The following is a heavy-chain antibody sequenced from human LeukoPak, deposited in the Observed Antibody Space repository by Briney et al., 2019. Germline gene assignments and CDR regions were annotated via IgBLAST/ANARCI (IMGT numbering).Heavy chain of an antibody. V-gene: IGHV5-51*01. CDR2: IYPGDSDT. CDR1: GYSFTSYW. CDR3: ARFNFYGDSRFSWFDP. Sequence: GESLKISCKGSGYSFTSYWIGWVRQMPGKGLEWMGIIYPGDSDTRYSPSFQGQVTTSADKSISTAYLQWSSLKASDTAMYYCARFNFYGDSRFSWFDPWGQGTLVTVSS. D-gene: IGHD4-17*01. J-gene: IGHJ5*02.